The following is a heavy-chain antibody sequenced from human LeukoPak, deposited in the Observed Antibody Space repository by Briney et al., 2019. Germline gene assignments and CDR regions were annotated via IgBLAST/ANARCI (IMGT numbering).Heavy chain of an antibody. CDR1: GFTFSSYA. CDR3: AKEDLYSSGYPYYFDY. V-gene: IGHV3-23*01. CDR2: ISGSGGST. D-gene: IGHD3-22*01. J-gene: IGHJ4*02. Sequence: PGGSLRLSCAASGFTFSSYAMSWVRQAPGKGLEWVSAISGSGGSTYYADSVKGRFTISRGNSKNTLYLQMDSLRAEDTAVYYCAKEDLYSSGYPYYFDYWGRGTLVTVSS.